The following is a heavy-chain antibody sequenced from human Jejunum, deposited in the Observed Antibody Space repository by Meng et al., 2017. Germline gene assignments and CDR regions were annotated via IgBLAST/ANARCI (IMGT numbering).Heavy chain of an antibody. D-gene: IGHD2-15*01. CDR2: IYWDDDK. Sequence: QITLKESGPTLVKPTQTLTLTCSLPGVSLSSTGVSVGWIRQPPGKALEWLALIYWDDDKRYNPSLMSRLTITKDTSMNHVVLTMTNIDPVDTGTYYCTHRREDPRSAFYYLDYWGRGTLVTVS. J-gene: IGHJ4*02. CDR1: GVSLSSTGVS. CDR3: THRREDPRSAFYYLDY. V-gene: IGHV2-5*02.